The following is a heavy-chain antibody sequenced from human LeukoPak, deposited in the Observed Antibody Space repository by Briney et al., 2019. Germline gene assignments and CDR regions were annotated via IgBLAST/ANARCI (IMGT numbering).Heavy chain of an antibody. Sequence: SETLSLTCTVSGGSISSSSYYWGWIRQPPGKGLEWIGSSYYSVSTYYNPSLKSRVTISVDTSKTQFSLKLSSVTAADTAVYYCARGGPHIVVVTALYDAFDIWGQGTMVTVSS. V-gene: IGHV4-39*01. CDR3: ARGGPHIVVVTALYDAFDI. CDR2: SYYSVST. D-gene: IGHD2-21*02. J-gene: IGHJ3*02. CDR1: GGSISSSSYY.